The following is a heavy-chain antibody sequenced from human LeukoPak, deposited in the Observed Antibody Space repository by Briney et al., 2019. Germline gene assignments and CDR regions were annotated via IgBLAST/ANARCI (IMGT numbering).Heavy chain of an antibody. CDR2: ISYDGSNK. CDR1: GFTFSSYG. CDR3: AKDSGSWYYFDY. J-gene: IGHJ4*02. Sequence: ARSLRLSCAASGFTFSSYGMHWFRQAPGKGLEWVAVISYDGSNKYYADSVKGRFTISRDNSKNTLYLQMNSLRAEDTAVYYCAKDSGSWYYFDYWGQGTLVTVSS. V-gene: IGHV3-30*18. D-gene: IGHD6-13*01.